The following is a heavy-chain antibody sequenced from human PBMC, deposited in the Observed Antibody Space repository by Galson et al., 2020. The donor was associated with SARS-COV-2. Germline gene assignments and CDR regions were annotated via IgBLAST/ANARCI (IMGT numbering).Heavy chain of an antibody. D-gene: IGHD5-18*01. CDR2: IYYSGST. CDR1: GGSISSGGYY. V-gene: IGHV4-31*03. Sequence: SETLSLTCTVSGGSISSGGYYWSWIRRHPGKGLEWIGYIYYSGSTYYNPSLKSRVTISVDTSKNQFSLKLSSVTAADTAVYYCARGWPAKIQLWLYFDYWGQGTLVTVSS. CDR3: ARGWPAKIQLWLYFDY. J-gene: IGHJ4*02.